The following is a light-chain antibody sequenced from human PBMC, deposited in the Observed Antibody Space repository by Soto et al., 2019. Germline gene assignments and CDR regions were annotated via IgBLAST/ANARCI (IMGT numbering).Light chain of an antibody. J-gene: IGLJ3*02. CDR3: STWDDSLNARGV. CDR1: RSNIGNNA. V-gene: IGLV1-44*01. CDR2: YNN. Sequence: QSVLTQTPSASGTPGQTVTISCSGSRSNIGNNAVSWYQQFPGTAPKLLIYYNNQRPSGVPDRFSGSKSDPSASLAISGLQSEDEADYYCSTWDDSLNARGVFGGGTKVTVL.